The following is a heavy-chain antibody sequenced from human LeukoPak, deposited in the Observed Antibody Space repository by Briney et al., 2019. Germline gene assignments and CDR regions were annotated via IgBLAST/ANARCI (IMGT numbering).Heavy chain of an antibody. V-gene: IGHV4-34*01. Sequence: SETLSLTCAVYGGSFSGYYWSWIRQPPGKGLEWIGEINHSGSTNYNPSLKSRVTISVDTSKNQFSLKLSSVTAADTAVYYCARGPYYYGSGSYYRYWFDHWGQGTLVTVSS. D-gene: IGHD3-10*01. CDR1: GGSFSGYY. CDR2: INHSGST. J-gene: IGHJ5*02. CDR3: ARGPYYYGSGSYYRYWFDH.